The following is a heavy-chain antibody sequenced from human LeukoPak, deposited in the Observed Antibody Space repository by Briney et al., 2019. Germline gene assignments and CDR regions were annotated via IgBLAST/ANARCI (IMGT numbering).Heavy chain of an antibody. V-gene: IGHV4-61*01. CDR1: GGSVSSGSYY. CDR2: VYYSGST. Sequence: SETLSLTCTVSGGSVSSGSYYWSWIRQPPGKGLEWIGYVYYSGSTNYNPSLKSRVTISLDASKNQFSLKLSSVTAADTAVYYCARDNYYEGAFDIWGQGTMVTVSS. J-gene: IGHJ3*02. CDR3: ARDNYYEGAFDI. D-gene: IGHD3-22*01.